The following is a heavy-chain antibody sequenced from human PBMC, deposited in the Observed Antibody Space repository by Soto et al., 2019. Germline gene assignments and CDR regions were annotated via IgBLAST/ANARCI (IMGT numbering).Heavy chain of an antibody. V-gene: IGHV4-39*01. CDR2: FYYSGSP. CDR1: GDSIRSSSHY. D-gene: IGHD3-9*01. J-gene: IGHJ6*02. Sequence: SETLSLTCTVSGDSIRSSSHYWAWNRQPPGKGLEWIGGFYYSGSPYYNPSLKSRVTMSADTSKNQFSLNLNSVTAADTAVYYCARSEETYNDVLTGMDLYYYYLGMDVWGQGTTVTVSS. CDR3: ARSEETYNDVLTGMDLYYYYLGMDV.